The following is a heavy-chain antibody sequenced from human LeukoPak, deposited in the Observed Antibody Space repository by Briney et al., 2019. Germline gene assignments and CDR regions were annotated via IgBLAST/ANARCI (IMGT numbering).Heavy chain of an antibody. J-gene: IGHJ6*02. CDR1: GGTFSSYT. D-gene: IGHD2-2*02. CDR2: IIPILGIA. V-gene: IGHV1-69*02. CDR3: ASPFVVVPAAIRGYYYGMDV. Sequence: SVKVSCKASGGTFSSYTISWVRQAPGQGLEWMGRIIPILGIANYAQKFQGRVTITADKSTSTAYMELSSLRSEDTAVYYCASPFVVVPAAIRGYYYGMDVWGQGTTVTVSS.